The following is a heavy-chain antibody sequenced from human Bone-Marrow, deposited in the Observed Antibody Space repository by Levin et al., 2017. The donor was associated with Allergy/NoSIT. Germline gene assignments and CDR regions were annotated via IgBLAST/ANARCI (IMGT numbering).Heavy chain of an antibody. CDR3: AKAALGSSIWLGNAFDI. V-gene: IGHV3-23*01. CDR1: GFLFSDYS. Sequence: GESLKISCAASGFLFSDYSMTWVRQAPGKGLEWVSTISRSGTTTYYSDSVEGRFVISRDDSTNTVYLQMNSLRAADTAIYYCAKAALGSSIWLGNAFDIRGQGAMVTVSS. D-gene: IGHD2-2*01. J-gene: IGHJ3*02. CDR2: ISRSGTTT.